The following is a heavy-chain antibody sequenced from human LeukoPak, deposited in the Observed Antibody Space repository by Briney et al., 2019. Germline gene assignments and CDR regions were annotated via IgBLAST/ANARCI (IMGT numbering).Heavy chain of an antibody. Sequence: GGSLRLSCAGSGFTFSHYSMNWVRQAPGKGLEWVASFGSDLSFRSVADSLKGRFTISRDNAENSLYLHLNSLRAEDTAVYYCAKSEIHYYYYYYMDVWGKGTTVTVSS. CDR3: AKSEIHYYYYYYMDV. CDR2: FGSDLSFR. CDR1: GFTFSHYS. J-gene: IGHJ6*03. V-gene: IGHV3-21*04.